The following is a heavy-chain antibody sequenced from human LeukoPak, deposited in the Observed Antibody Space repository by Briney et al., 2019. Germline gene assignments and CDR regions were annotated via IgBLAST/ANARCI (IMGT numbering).Heavy chain of an antibody. CDR3: ARDYGGNPGLYYFDY. CDR1: GYSISTGYY. D-gene: IGHD4-23*01. V-gene: IGHV4-38-2*02. CDR2: FYHGGST. J-gene: IGHJ4*02. Sequence: SETLSLTCTASGYSISTGYYWDWIRPPPGKGLEWSGTFYHGGSTYYNPSPKSRATTSVDTSKNQFPLHLPSVTAADTAVYYCARDYGGNPGLYYFDYWGQGTLVTVSS.